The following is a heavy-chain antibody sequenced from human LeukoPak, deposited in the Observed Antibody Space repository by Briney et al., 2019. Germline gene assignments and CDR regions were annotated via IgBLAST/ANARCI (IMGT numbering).Heavy chain of an antibody. Sequence: PSETLSLTCTVSGGSMGSYNYNWIRQSPGKGLEWIGNIYSGGSTKYNPSLKSRVTISRDKSQNQFSLEMKSVTAADTAIYYCARNWNTLGDINWFDPWGQGTLVTVSS. V-gene: IGHV4-59*01. CDR2: IYSGGST. CDR1: GGSMGSYN. CDR3: ARNWNTLGDINWFDP. J-gene: IGHJ5*02. D-gene: IGHD2-21*02.